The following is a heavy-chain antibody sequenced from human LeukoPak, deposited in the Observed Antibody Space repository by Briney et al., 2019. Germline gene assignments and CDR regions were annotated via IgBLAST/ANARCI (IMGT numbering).Heavy chain of an antibody. Sequence: GGSLRLSCAASGFTVSSNYMSWVRQAPGKGLEWVSVIYSGGSTYYADSVKGRFTISRDNSKNTLYLQMNSLRAEDTAVYYCARRDCSSFSCYSFDYWGQGILVTVSS. V-gene: IGHV3-66*04. CDR3: ARRDCSSFSCYSFDY. J-gene: IGHJ4*02. CDR2: IYSGGST. D-gene: IGHD2-2*01. CDR1: GFTVSSNY.